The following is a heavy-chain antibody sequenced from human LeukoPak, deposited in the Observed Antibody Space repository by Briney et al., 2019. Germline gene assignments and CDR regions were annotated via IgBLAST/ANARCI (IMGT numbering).Heavy chain of an antibody. Sequence: SVKVSCKASGGTFSSYAITWVRQAPGQGLEWMGGIIPLFGTANYAQKFQGRVTITTDEPTSTAYMELTSLRSEDTAVYYCARSLVVAKGFDYWGQGTLVTVSS. V-gene: IGHV1-69*05. CDR1: GGTFSSYA. CDR2: IIPLFGTA. J-gene: IGHJ4*02. CDR3: ARSLVVAKGFDY. D-gene: IGHD2-21*01.